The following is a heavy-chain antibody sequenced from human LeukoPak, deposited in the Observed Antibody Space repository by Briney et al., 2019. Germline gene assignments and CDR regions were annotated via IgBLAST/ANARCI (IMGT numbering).Heavy chain of an antibody. CDR2: INHSGST. D-gene: IGHD3-10*01. CDR3: ARVRMVRGVIIRERLYNWFDP. V-gene: IGHV4-34*01. CDR1: GGSFSGYY. Sequence: SETLSLTCAVYGGSFSGYYWSWIRQPPGKGLEWIGEINHSGSTNYNPSLKSRVTISVDTSKNQFSLKLSSVTAADTAVYYCARVRMVRGVIIRERLYNWFDPWGQGTLVTVSS. J-gene: IGHJ5*02.